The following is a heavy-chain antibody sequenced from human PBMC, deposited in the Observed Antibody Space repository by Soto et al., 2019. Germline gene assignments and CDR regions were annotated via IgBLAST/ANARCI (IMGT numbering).Heavy chain of an antibody. Sequence: GRSRGLPWTAAGFTRSKLWMSWVRQDQGKGLEWVANIKFDGSQKSYVDSVKVLFTISRDNTENSLHLQMNSLRAEDTAVYYCARCQDDSGGYYYYYYGMDVWGHGTTVTV. J-gene: IGHJ6*02. V-gene: IGHV3-7*01. CDR1: GFTRSKLW. CDR3: ARCQDDSGGYYYYYYGMDV. D-gene: IGHD3-22*01. CDR2: IKFDGSQK.